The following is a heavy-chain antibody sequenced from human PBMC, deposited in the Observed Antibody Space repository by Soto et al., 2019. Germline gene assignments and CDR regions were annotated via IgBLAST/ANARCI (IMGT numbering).Heavy chain of an antibody. Sequence: FETLSLTYSVSGVYIIGYYWSWIRKPPGKGLEWIRYMYYSGSTNYNPSLKSRVTISVDTSKNQFSLNLSSVTAADTAVYYCARELPQRQGRNMDVWGQGTTVTVSS. J-gene: IGHJ6*02. D-gene: IGHD1-1*01. V-gene: IGHV4-59*12. CDR3: ARELPQRQGRNMDV. CDR1: GVYIIGYY. CDR2: MYYSGST.